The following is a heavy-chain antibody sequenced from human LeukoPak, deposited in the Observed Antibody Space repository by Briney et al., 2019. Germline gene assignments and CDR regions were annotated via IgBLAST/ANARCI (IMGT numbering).Heavy chain of an antibody. CDR1: GGSISSGDYY. J-gene: IGHJ2*01. CDR3: AREPYSSSPSVEYFDL. Sequence: SETLSLTCTVSGGSISSGDYYWSWIRQPPGKGLEWIGYVYYSGSTYYNPSLKSRVTISVDTSKNQFSLKLSSVTAADTAVYYCAREPYSSSPSVEYFDLWGRGTLVTVSS. CDR2: VYYSGST. V-gene: IGHV4-30-4*08. D-gene: IGHD6-6*01.